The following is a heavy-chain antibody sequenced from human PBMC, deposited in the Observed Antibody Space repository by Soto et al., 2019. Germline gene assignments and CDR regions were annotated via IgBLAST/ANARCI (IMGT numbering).Heavy chain of an antibody. D-gene: IGHD5-18*01. CDR1: GFSLSTRGVG. CDR3: ARRPYGYMYYFNY. V-gene: IGHV2-5*02. Sequence: QITLKESGPTLVKPTQLLTLTCTFSGFSLSTRGVGVGWIRQPPGKALEWLALVYWDDDIWYSPSLKSRLTITKDTSKNQVVLTMTTMDPVDPTTYYWARRPYGYMYYFNYWCQGTLVTVSS. J-gene: IGHJ4*02. CDR2: VYWDDDI.